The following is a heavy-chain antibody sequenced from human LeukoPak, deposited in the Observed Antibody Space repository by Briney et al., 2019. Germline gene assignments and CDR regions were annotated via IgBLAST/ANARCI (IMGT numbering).Heavy chain of an antibody. Sequence: GGSLGLSCAASGFTFSSYEMNWVRQAPGKGLEWVSYISSSGSTIYYADSVKGRFTISRDNAKNSLYLQMNSLRAEDTAVYYCARAGVAGMDVWGQGTTVTVSS. D-gene: IGHD2-15*01. CDR3: ARAGVAGMDV. J-gene: IGHJ6*02. V-gene: IGHV3-48*03. CDR2: ISSSGSTI. CDR1: GFTFSSYE.